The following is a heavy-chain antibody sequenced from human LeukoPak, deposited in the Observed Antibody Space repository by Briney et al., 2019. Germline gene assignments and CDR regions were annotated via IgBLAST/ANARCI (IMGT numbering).Heavy chain of an antibody. CDR2: IYYSGST. J-gene: IGHJ6*02. CDR3: ARDLGRARDNPYGGGYYYYYGMDV. CDR1: GGSISSYY. V-gene: IGHV4-59*01. Sequence: SETLSLTCTVSGGSISSYYWSWIRQPPGKGLEWIGYIYYSGSTNYNPSLKSRVTISVDTSKNQFSLKLSSVTAADTAVYYCARDLGRARDNPYGGGYYYYYGMDVWGQGTTVTVSS. D-gene: IGHD3-16*01.